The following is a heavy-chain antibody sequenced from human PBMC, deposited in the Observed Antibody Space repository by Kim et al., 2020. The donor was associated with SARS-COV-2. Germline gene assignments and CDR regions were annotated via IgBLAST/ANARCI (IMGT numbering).Heavy chain of an antibody. V-gene: IGHV3-7*05. J-gene: IGHJ3*02. D-gene: IGHD3-9*01. CDR3: ARDLRYDILTGYRNDAFDI. CDR2: IKQDGSEK. Sequence: GGSLRLSCAASGFTFSSYWMSWVRQAPGKGLEWVANIKQDGSEKYYVDSVKGRFTISRDNAKNSLYLQMNSLRAEDTAVYYCARDLRYDILTGYRNDAFDIWGQGTMVTVSS. CDR1: GFTFSSYW.